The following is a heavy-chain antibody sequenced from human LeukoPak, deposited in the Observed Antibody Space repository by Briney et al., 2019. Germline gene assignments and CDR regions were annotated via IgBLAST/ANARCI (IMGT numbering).Heavy chain of an antibody. CDR1: GYSISSGSY. V-gene: IGHV4-38-2*02. J-gene: IGHJ4*02. Sequence: SETLSLTCTVSGYSISSGSYWGWIRQPPGKGLEWIGSIYHSGSTYYNPSLKSRVTISVDTSKNQFSLKLSSVTAADTAVYYCARAHYYDSSGYYDYWGQGTLVTVSS. CDR2: IYHSGST. CDR3: ARAHYYDSSGYYDY. D-gene: IGHD3-22*01.